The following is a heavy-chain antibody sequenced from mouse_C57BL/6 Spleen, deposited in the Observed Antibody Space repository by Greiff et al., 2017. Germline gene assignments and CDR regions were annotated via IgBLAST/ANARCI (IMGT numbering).Heavy chain of an antibody. CDR1: GYAFTNYL. CDR2: INPGSGGT. CDR3: ARAGTGWYFDV. V-gene: IGHV1-54*01. D-gene: IGHD3-3*01. J-gene: IGHJ1*03. Sequence: QVQLQQSGAELVRPGTSVKVSCKASGYAFTNYLIEWVKQRPGQGLEWIGVINPGSGGTNYNEKFKGKATLTADKSSSTAYMQLSSLTSEDSAVYFCARAGTGWYFDVGGTGTTVTVSS.